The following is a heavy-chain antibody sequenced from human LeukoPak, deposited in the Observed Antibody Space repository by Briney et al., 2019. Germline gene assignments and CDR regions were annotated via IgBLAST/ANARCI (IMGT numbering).Heavy chain of an antibody. CDR1: GFTFDDYA. V-gene: IGHV3-9*01. Sequence: GRSLRLSCAASGFTFDDYAMHWVRQAPGKGLEWVSGISWNSGSIGYADSVKGRFTISRDNAKNSLYLQMNSLRAEDTAVYYCAKELEQWLFPDDYWGQGTLVTVSS. D-gene: IGHD6-19*01. J-gene: IGHJ4*02. CDR3: AKELEQWLFPDDY. CDR2: ISWNSGSI.